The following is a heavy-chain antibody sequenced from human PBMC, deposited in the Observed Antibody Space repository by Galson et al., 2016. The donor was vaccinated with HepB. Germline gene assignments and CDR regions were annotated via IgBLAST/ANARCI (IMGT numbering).Heavy chain of an antibody. D-gene: IGHD6-13*01. V-gene: IGHV3-33*01. J-gene: IGHJ5*02. CDR3: ARDEAFDSTSWYGGFGNWIDP. Sequence: LRLSCAASGVSFSSYGMHWVRQAPGKGLEWVAVIWSGTGNKYYGDSVKGRFTISRDNSKNTLYLQMNSLRTEDTAIFYCARDEAFDSTSWYGGFGNWIDPWGQGTLVTVSS. CDR2: IWSGTGNK. CDR1: GVSFSSYG.